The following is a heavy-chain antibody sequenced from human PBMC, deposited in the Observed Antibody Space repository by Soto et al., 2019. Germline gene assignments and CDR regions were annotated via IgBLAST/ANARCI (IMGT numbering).Heavy chain of an antibody. CDR2: DDAGNGNT. CDR3: ARVDITTVRGAGFDY. CDR1: GYTFTSYA. J-gene: IGHJ4*02. Sequence: ALDMVAWDAPGYTFTSYAMHWVRQAPGERLEWRGWDDAGNGNTKYSQKFQSRFTMTRDTSTSTAYMELSRLRSDDTAVYYFARVDITTVRGAGFDYGGQGTLVNVCS. D-gene: IGHD3-10*01. V-gene: IGHV1-3*01.